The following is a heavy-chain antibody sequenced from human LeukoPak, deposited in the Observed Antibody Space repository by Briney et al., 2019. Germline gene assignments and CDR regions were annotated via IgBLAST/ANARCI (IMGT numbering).Heavy chain of an antibody. V-gene: IGHV1-69*13. CDR3: ARERNWNDFDY. J-gene: IGHJ4*02. D-gene: IGHD1-1*01. CDR1: GGTFSSYA. Sequence: ASVKVSCKASGGTFSSYAISWVRQAPGQGLEWMVGIIPIFGTANYAQKFQGRVTITADESTSTAYMELSSLRSEDTAVYYCARERNWNDFDYWGQGTLVTVSS. CDR2: IIPIFGTA.